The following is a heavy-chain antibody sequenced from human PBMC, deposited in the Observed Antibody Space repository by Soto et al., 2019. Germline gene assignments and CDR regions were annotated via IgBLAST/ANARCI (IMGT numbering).Heavy chain of an antibody. J-gene: IGHJ6*02. V-gene: IGHV1-8*02. CDR2: MNPNSGNT. CDR3: ARRHYTTERRRPPHYYYGMDV. CDR1: GGTFSSYA. D-gene: IGHD1-1*01. Sequence: ASVKVSCKASGGTFSSYAISWVRQATGQGLEWMGWMNPNSGNTGYAQKFQGRVTMTRNTSISTAYMELSSLRSEDTAVYYCARRHYTTERRRPPHYYYGMDVWGQGTTVTVSS.